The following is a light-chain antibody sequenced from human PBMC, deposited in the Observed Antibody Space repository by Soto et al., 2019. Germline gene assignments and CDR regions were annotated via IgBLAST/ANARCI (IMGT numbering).Light chain of an antibody. CDR3: QQYGGSPLVT. CDR2: GAS. Sequence: EIVLTQSPGTLSLSPGERATLSCRASQSVSDNYLAWYQQKPGQAPRLLIYGASSRATGIPDRFSGSGSGTEFTLTISRLEPEDFAVYYCQQYGGSPLVTFGGGTKVEIK. CDR1: QSVSDNY. V-gene: IGKV3-20*01. J-gene: IGKJ4*01.